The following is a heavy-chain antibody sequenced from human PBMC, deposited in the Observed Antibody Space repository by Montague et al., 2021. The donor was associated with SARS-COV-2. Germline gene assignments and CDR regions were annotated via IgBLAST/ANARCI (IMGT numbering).Heavy chain of an antibody. Sequence: SETLSLTCTVSGGSISGRFWSWIRQTPGKGLEWIGYISYSGATSSNPSLKSRVTLLVDTAVNQFSLKMRSVTAADTAIYYCARQQGLSGSGVVRLMELDIWGHGAPVTVSS. CDR3: ARQQGLSGSGVVRLMELDI. J-gene: IGHJ4*01. CDR1: GGSISGRF. D-gene: IGHD3-3*01. CDR2: ISYSGAT. V-gene: IGHV4-59*08.